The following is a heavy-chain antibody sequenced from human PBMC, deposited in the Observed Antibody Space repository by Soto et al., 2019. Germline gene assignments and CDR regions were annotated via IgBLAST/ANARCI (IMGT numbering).Heavy chain of an antibody. J-gene: IGHJ2*01. CDR2: ISYDGSNK. V-gene: IGHV3-30-3*01. CDR1: GFTFSNYA. Sequence: QVQLVESGGGVVQPGRSLSLSCAASGFTFSNYAMQWVRQAPGKGLEGVAVISYDGSNKYYADSVKGRFTISRDNSKNTLYLQMNSLRAEDTAVYYCARPLWRDDYNWGYFDLWGRGTLVTVSS. CDR3: ARPLWRDDYNWGYFDL. D-gene: IGHD4-4*01.